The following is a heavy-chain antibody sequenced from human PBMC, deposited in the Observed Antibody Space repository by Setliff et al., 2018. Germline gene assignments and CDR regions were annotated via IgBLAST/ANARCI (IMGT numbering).Heavy chain of an antibody. D-gene: IGHD3-3*01. CDR2: IQKSGST. V-gene: IGHV4-59*01. Sequence: LSLTCKVSGDSMIGYYWSWIRQPPGKGLESIGYIQKSGSTNYNPSLMSRVSISVDTSKNQFSLKLRSVTAADTAVYYCARLSWNGLRYYGLDVWGQGTTVTVSS. CDR1: GDSMIGYY. J-gene: IGHJ6*02. CDR3: ARLSWNGLRYYGLDV.